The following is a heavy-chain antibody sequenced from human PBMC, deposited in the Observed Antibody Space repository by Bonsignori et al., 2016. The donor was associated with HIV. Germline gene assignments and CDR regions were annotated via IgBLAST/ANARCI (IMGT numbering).Heavy chain of an antibody. J-gene: IGHJ6*03. CDR2: IYTSGST. CDR3: ARENLTDLMVYYYYMDV. V-gene: IGHV4-61*02. D-gene: IGHD7-27*01. Sequence: WIRQPPGKGLEWIGRIYTSGSTNYNPSLKSRVTISVDTSKNQFSLKLSSVTAADTAVYYCARENLTDLMVYYYYMDVWGKGTTVTVSS.